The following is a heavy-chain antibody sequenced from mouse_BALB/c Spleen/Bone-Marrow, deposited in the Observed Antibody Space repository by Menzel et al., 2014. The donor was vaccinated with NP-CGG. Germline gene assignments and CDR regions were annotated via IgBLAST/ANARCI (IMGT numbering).Heavy chain of an antibody. CDR3: ARRDGTYYFDY. V-gene: IGHV5-12-2*01. CDR2: ISNGGGNT. CDR1: GFTFSSYT. D-gene: IGHD4-1*01. J-gene: IGHJ2*01. Sequence: DVKLVESGGGLVQPGGSLKLSCAASGFTFSSYTMSWVRLTPEKRLEWVAYISNGGGNTYYADPVKGRFTISRDNAKNTLYLQMSSLKSEDTALYYCARRDGTYYFDYWGRGTTLTVSS.